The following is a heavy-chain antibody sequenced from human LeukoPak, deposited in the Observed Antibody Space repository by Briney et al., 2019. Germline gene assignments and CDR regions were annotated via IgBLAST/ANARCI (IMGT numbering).Heavy chain of an antibody. CDR2: ISPADSDT. CDR3: ARPAYCGSDCLAV. J-gene: IGHJ4*02. Sequence: GESLKISRMGSGYSFTSYWIARVRQMPGKGLEWMGFISPADSDTRYSPSFQGQVTISADKSINTAYLQWSSLKASDTAMYYCARPAYCGSDCLAVWGQGTLVTVSS. V-gene: IGHV5-51*01. CDR1: GYSFTSYW. D-gene: IGHD2-21*02.